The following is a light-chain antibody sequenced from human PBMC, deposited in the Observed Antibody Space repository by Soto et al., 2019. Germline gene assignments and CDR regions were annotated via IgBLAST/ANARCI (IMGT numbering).Light chain of an antibody. J-gene: IGKJ4*01. V-gene: IGKV3-20*01. CDR1: QTIRTS. CDR2: DAS. CDR3: QQYGSSVT. Sequence: IVMTQSPDTLSLSPAERATLSCRASQTIRTSLAWYQQRPGQAPRLLIFDASRKTFGVPDRFTGSGSGTDFTLTINRLEPEDFGVYFCQQYGSSVTFGGGTKVEIK.